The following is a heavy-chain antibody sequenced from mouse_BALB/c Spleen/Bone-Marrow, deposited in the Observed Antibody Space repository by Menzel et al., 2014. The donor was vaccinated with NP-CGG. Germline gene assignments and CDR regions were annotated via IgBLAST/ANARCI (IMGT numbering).Heavy chain of an antibody. CDR2: ISNGGNYT. V-gene: IGHV5-9-4*01. J-gene: IGHJ2*01. CDR3: SRNSNYSFDF. CDR1: GFTFSDYA. Sequence: VQLKESGGALVKPGGSLKLPCAASGFTFSDYAMSWVRQSPEKRLEWVAEISNGGNYTYYPDTVTGRFTISRDNAKNTLYLEMSSLRPEDTAMYYCSRNSNYSFDFWGQGTTLTVSS. D-gene: IGHD2-5*01.